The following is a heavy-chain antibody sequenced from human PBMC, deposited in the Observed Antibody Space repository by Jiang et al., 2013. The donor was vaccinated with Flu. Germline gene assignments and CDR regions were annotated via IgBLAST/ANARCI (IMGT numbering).Heavy chain of an antibody. CDR3: ARDLMDFWSGYSIGNWFDP. Sequence: SGAEVKKPGASVKVSCKASGYTFTSYAMNWVRQAPGQGLEWMGWINTNTGNPTYAQGFTGRFVFSLDTSVSTAYLQISSLKAEDTAVYYCARDLMDFWSGYSIGNWFDPWGQGTLVTVSS. D-gene: IGHD3-3*01. J-gene: IGHJ5*02. CDR1: GYTFTSYA. CDR2: INTNTGNP. V-gene: IGHV7-4-1*02.